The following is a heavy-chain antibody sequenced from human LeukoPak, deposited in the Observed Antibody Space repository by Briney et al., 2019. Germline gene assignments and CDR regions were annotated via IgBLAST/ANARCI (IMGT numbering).Heavy chain of an antibody. D-gene: IGHD3-22*01. CDR2: ISSGGSYK. J-gene: IGHJ4*02. CDR3: ARDYYYDSSGYYGRRGFDY. Sequence: PGGSLRLSCAASGFTFSSYGMNWVRQAPGKGLEWVSFISSGGSYKYYADSVKGRLTISRDNTKNSLYLQMNSLRAEDTAVYYCARDYYYDSSGYYGRRGFDYWGQGTLVTVSS. V-gene: IGHV3-21*01. CDR1: GFTFSSYG.